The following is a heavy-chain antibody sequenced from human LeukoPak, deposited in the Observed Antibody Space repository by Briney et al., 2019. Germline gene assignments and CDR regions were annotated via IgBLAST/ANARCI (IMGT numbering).Heavy chain of an antibody. CDR1: GGSISSYY. V-gene: IGHV4-4*07. D-gene: IGHD6-13*01. CDR3: ARVSSWFNYFDY. J-gene: IGHJ4*02. Sequence: SETLSLTCTVSGGSISSYYWSWIRQPAGNGLEWIGRIYTSGSANYNPSLKSRVTMSVDTSKNQFSLKLSSVTAADTAVYYCARVSSWFNYFDYWGQGTLVTVSS. CDR2: IYTSGSA.